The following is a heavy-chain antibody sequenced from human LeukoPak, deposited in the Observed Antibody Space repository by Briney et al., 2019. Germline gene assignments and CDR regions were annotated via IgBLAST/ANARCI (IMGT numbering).Heavy chain of an antibody. CDR3: ARGDSSGYYRWFDP. D-gene: IGHD3-22*01. CDR1: GGSINSGNYY. J-gene: IGHJ5*02. CDR2: VYYTGST. V-gene: IGHV4-30-4*08. Sequence: SQTLSLTCTASGGSINSGNYYWTWFRQPPGKGLEWIVYVYYTGSTYYNPSLKSRVTISINTSKNQFSLKLSSVTAADTAIYYCARGDSSGYYRWFDPWGQGTLVTVSS.